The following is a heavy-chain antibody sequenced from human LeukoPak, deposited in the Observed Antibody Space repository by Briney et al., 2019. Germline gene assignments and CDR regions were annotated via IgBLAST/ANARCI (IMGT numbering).Heavy chain of an antibody. J-gene: IGHJ3*02. Sequence: TPSETLSLTCTVSGGSISSGHYYWGWIRQPPGKGLEWIGSVHSSGNTYYYPSLKSRVIISKDTSKNQFSLKLSSVTAADTAVYYCARDAAGGRWLQLSWAFDIWGQGTMVTVSS. CDR2: VHSSGNT. V-gene: IGHV4-39*07. CDR1: GGSISSGHYY. CDR3: ARDAAGGRWLQLSWAFDI. D-gene: IGHD5-24*01.